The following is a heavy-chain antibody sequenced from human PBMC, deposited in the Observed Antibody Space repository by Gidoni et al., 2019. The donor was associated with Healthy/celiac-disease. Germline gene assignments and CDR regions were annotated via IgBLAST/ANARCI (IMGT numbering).Heavy chain of an antibody. V-gene: IGHV4-39*01. Sequence: QLQLQESGPGLVKPSETLSLTCTVSGGSISSSSYYWGWTRQPPGKGLEWIGSIYYSGSTYYNPSLKGRVTISVDTSKNQFSLKLSSVTAADTAVYYCASVRDIMIVQGGHFDYWGQGTLVTVSS. D-gene: IGHD3-22*01. CDR2: IYYSGST. CDR3: ASVRDIMIVQGGHFDY. CDR1: GGSISSSSYY. J-gene: IGHJ4*02.